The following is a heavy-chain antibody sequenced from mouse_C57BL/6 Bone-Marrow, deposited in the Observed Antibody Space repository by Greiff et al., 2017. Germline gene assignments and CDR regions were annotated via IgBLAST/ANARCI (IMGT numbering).Heavy chain of an antibody. Sequence: VQLQQSGAELVRPGTSVKVSCKASGYAFTNYLIEWVKQRPGQGLEWIGVINPGSGGTNYTEKFKGKATLTADKSSSTAYMQLSSLTSEDSAVYFCARWGYGCLVLFDYWGQGTTVTVSA. V-gene: IGHV1-54*01. CDR2: INPGSGGT. J-gene: IGHJ2*01. D-gene: IGHD1-1*01. CDR1: GYAFTNYL. CDR3: ARWGYGCLVLFDY.